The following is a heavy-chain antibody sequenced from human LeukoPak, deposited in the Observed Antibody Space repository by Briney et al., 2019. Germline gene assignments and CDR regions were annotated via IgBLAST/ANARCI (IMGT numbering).Heavy chain of an antibody. J-gene: IGHJ6*02. CDR1: GYTFTSYA. D-gene: IGHD1-26*01. CDR2: INTNTGNP. V-gene: IGHV7-4-1*02. Sequence: ASVKVSCKASGYTFTSYAMNWVRQAPGQGLEWMRWINTNTGNPTYAQGFTGRFVFSLDTSVSTAHLQISSLKAEDTAVYYCARDILSGSYSSYYYYGMDVWGQGTTVTVSS. CDR3: ARDILSGSYSSYYYYGMDV.